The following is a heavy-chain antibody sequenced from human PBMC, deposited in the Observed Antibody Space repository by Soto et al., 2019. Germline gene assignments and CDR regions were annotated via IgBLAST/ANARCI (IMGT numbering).Heavy chain of an antibody. CDR1: GGSISSSNW. J-gene: IGHJ4*02. V-gene: IGHV4-4*02. CDR3: PRAPCDGYSGYSFDH. CDR2: IYHSGST. Sequence: QVQLQESGPGLVKPSGTLSLTCAVSGGSISSSNWWSWVRQPPGKGLEWIGEIYHSGSTNYNPSLKSRVTRAVDKSKNQFSLKLSSVTAADTSVYSCPRAPCDGYSGYSFDHCGPGTLVTVSS. D-gene: IGHD2-15*01.